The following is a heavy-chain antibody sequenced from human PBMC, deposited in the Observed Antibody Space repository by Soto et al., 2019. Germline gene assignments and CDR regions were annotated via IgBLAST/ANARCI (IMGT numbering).Heavy chain of an antibody. D-gene: IGHD6-6*01. Sequence: GGSLRLSCAASGFTFSSSWMSWVRQAPGKGLEWVANIKEDGSEKNYVDSVKGRFTVSRDNAENSLYLQMNSLRAEDTAVYYCAKGGASRLGYWGQRTLVTVSS. CDR1: GFTFSSSW. J-gene: IGHJ4*02. CDR2: IKEDGSEK. CDR3: AKGGASRLGY. V-gene: IGHV3-7*01.